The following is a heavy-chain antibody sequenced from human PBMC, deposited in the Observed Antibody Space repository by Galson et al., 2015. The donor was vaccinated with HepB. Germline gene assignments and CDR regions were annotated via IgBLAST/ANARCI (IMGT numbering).Heavy chain of an antibody. D-gene: IGHD3-16*02. V-gene: IGHV3-23*01. Sequence: SLRLSCAASGFTFSSYAMSWVRQAPGKGLEWVSAISGSGGSTYYADSVKGRFTISRDNSKNTLYLQMNSLRAEDTAVYYCAKDSATFGGVIVILDYWGQGTLVTVSS. CDR1: GFTFSSYA. CDR3: AKDSATFGGVIVILDY. CDR2: ISGSGGST. J-gene: IGHJ4*02.